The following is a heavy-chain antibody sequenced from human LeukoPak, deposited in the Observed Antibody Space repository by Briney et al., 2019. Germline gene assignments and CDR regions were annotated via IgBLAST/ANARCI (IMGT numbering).Heavy chain of an antibody. CDR1: GGSISSSSYY. Sequence: SETLSLTCTVSGGSISSSSYYWGWIRQTPGKGLEWIGYIYFSGSTFYNPSLKSRVTISADTSRNQFSLRLSSVTAADTAVYYCARVGYCSSPSCYYYYSYMDVWGTGTTVTVSS. CDR2: IYFSGST. CDR3: ARVGYCSSPSCYYYYSYMDV. V-gene: IGHV4-30-4*08. D-gene: IGHD2-2*03. J-gene: IGHJ6*03.